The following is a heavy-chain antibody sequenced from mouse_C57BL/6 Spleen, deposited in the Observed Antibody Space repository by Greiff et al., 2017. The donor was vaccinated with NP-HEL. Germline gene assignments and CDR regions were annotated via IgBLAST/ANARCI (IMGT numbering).Heavy chain of an antibody. D-gene: IGHD4-1*01. CDR3: ARELGRDWYFDV. J-gene: IGHJ1*03. CDR2: INPNNGGT. V-gene: IGHV1-18*01. Sequence: EVQLQQSGPELVKPGASVKIPCKASGYTFTDYNMDWVKQSHGKSLEWIGDINPNNGGTTYNQKFKGKATLTVDKSSSTAYMELRSLTSEDTAVYYCARELGRDWYFDVWGKGTTVTVSS. CDR1: GYTFTDYN.